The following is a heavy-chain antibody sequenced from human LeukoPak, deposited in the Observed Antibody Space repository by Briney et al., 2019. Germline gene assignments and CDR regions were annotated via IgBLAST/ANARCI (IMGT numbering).Heavy chain of an antibody. CDR2: ISGDGTST. J-gene: IGHJ5*02. V-gene: IGHV3-43*02. CDR3: ARDINWTGDNRFVP. CDR1: GFSFGYDA. Sequence: GGSLRPSAAASGFSFGYDATRLVRQAPGKGLEWVSLISGDGTSTYYADSVKGRFTISRDNSKNSLYLQMNSLRTDDTALYHCARDINWTGDNRFVPLGEGTLVTVSS. D-gene: IGHD1-20*01.